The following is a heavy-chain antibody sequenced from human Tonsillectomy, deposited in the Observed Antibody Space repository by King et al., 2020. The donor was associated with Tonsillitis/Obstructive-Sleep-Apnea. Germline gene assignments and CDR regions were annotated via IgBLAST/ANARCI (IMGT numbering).Heavy chain of an antibody. CDR3: TSLTYCSSTSCYKS. Sequence: VQLVESGGGLVQPGRSLRLSCTASGFTFGDYAMSWVRQAPGKGLEWVGFIRSKAYGGPTEYAASVKGRFTISRDDSKSIAYLQMNSLKTEDTAVYYCTSLTYCSSTSCYKSWGQGTLVTVSS. V-gene: IGHV3-49*04. CDR1: GFTFGDYA. CDR2: IRSKAYGGPT. J-gene: IGHJ5*02. D-gene: IGHD2-2*02.